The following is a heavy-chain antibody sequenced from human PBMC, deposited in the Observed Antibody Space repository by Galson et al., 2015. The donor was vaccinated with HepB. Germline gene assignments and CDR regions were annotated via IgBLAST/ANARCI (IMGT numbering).Heavy chain of an antibody. J-gene: IGHJ4*02. V-gene: IGHV3-33*08. CDR3: ARDPGQGQWLVWYYFDY. CDR1: GFTFSSYG. CDR2: IWYDGSNK. Sequence: SLRLSCAASGFTFSSYGMHWVRQAPGKGLEWVAVIWYDGSNKYYADSVKGRFTISRDNSKNTLYLQMNSLRAEDTAVYYCARDPGQGQWLVWYYFDYWGQGTLVTVSS. D-gene: IGHD6-19*01.